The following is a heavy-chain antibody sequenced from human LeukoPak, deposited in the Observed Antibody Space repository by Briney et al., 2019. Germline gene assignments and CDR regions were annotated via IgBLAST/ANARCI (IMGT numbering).Heavy chain of an antibody. D-gene: IGHD6-6*01. CDR1: GFTFSSYE. CDR3: ARSAFGSKAHCLDY. V-gene: IGHV3-48*03. J-gene: IGHJ4*02. CDR2: ISTGGSTI. Sequence: GGSLRLSCAASGFTFSSYEMNWVRQAPGKGLEWVSYISTGGSTIYYADSVKGRFTISRDNDKKSLYLQMNSLRADDTAAYYCARSAFGSKAHCLDYWGQGTLVTVSS.